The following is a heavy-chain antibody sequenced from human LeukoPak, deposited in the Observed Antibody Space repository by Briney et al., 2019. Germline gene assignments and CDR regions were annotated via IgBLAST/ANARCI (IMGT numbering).Heavy chain of an antibody. Sequence: SVKVSCKASGGTFSSYAISWVRQAPGQGLEWMGGIIPIFGTANYAQKFQGRVTITADESTSTAYMELSSLRSEDTAVYYCARGRVEYSSSSVDYWGQGTLVTVSS. V-gene: IGHV1-69*13. CDR2: IIPIFGTA. CDR3: ARGRVEYSSSSVDY. CDR1: GGTFSSYA. J-gene: IGHJ4*02. D-gene: IGHD6-6*01.